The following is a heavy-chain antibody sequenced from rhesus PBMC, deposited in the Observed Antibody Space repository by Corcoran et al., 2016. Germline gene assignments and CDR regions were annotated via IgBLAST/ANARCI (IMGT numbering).Heavy chain of an antibody. D-gene: IGHD6-31*01. CDR3: ARFAGGGWPFDY. Sequence: VPLQESCPGLVRPSETLSLPCAVSGGSICAGYSWGWVCQHPGKGLAWIGNIYGNSATTYYNSSLESRVTISKDTFKNQFSLKLTSVTAADTAVYYCARFAGGGWPFDYWGQGVLVTVSS. CDR2: IYGNSATT. V-gene: IGHV4S7*01. J-gene: IGHJ4*01. CDR1: GGSICAGYS.